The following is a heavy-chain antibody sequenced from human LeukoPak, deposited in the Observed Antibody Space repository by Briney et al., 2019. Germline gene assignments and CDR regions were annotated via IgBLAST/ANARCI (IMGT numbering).Heavy chain of an antibody. J-gene: IGHJ4*02. Sequence: PGGSLRLSCAASRLTFRNYGMHWVRQAPGKGLEWVATIWYDGSNQYYADSVKGRFTISRDNPKNTLYLQMNSLRAEDTAVYYCARYYYDSSGYQYFDYWGQGTLVTVSS. CDR2: IWYDGSNQ. CDR3: ARYYYDSSGYQYFDY. V-gene: IGHV3-30*02. D-gene: IGHD3-22*01. CDR1: RLTFRNYG.